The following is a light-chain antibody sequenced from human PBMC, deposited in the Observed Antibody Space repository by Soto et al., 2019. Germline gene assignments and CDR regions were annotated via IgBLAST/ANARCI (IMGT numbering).Light chain of an antibody. CDR2: RAS. Sequence: TVLTQSPGTLSLSPGERATLSWRASQSVSRLLAWYQQKPGQAPRLLIYRASTRATGISGRSSGSGSGTEFTLTITSLQSEDFDVYYCQQYNEWPITFGQGTRLEIK. CDR3: QQYNEWPIT. CDR1: QSVSRL. J-gene: IGKJ5*01. V-gene: IGKV3-15*01.